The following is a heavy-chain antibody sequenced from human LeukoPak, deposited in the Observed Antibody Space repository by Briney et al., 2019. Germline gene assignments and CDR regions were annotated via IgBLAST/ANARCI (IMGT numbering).Heavy chain of an antibody. CDR3: ARLRRTYGDLDY. CDR2: IYDSGST. Sequence: TSETLSLTCTVSGGSIRSSYYYWGWIRQPPGKGLEWIGSIYDSGSTYYNPSLKSRVTISVDTSKNQFSLKLSSVTAADTAVYYCARLRRTYGDLDYWGQGTLVTVSS. V-gene: IGHV4-39*07. D-gene: IGHD4-17*01. CDR1: GGSIRSSYYY. J-gene: IGHJ4*02.